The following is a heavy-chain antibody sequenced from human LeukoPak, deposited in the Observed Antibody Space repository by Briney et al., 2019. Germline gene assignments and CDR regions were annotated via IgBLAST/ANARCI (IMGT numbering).Heavy chain of an antibody. V-gene: IGHV3-9*01. Sequence: PGGSLRLSCAASGFTFDDYAMHWVRQAPGKGLEWVSGISWNSGSIGYADSVKGRFTISRENAKNSLYLQMNSLRAGDTAVYYCARARWPQRLLFFDYWGQGTLVTVSS. J-gene: IGHJ4*02. CDR2: ISWNSGSI. D-gene: IGHD2-15*01. CDR3: ARARWPQRLLFFDY. CDR1: GFTFDDYA.